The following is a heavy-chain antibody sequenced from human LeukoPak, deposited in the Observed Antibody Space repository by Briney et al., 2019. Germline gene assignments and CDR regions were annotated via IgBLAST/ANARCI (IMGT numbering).Heavy chain of an antibody. CDR3: ARHIDGYIHFDY. Sequence: SETPSLTCTVSGGSISSYYWSWIRQPPGKGLEWIGYIYDSGSTNYNPSLKSRVTISVDTSKNQFSLKLSSVTAADPAVYYCARHIDGYIHFDYWGQGTLVTVSS. J-gene: IGHJ4*02. CDR1: GGSISSYY. D-gene: IGHD5-24*01. CDR2: IYDSGST. V-gene: IGHV4-59*08.